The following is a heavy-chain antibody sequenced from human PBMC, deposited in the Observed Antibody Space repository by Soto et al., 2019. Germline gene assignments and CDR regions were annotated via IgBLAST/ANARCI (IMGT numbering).Heavy chain of an antibody. CDR3: ARGTVRAHAFGDH. J-gene: IGHJ4*02. CDR1: GFTFSSYW. V-gene: IGHV3-74*01. CDR2: ISDDGSST. D-gene: IGHD2-2*01. Sequence: EVQLVESGGRLVQPGGSLRLSCAASGFTFSSYWMHWVRQVPGKGLVWVSRISDDGSSTSYAESVRGRFIISRDNAKNTLYLQLNSLRAEDTAVYYCARGTVRAHAFGDHWGQGTLVAVSS.